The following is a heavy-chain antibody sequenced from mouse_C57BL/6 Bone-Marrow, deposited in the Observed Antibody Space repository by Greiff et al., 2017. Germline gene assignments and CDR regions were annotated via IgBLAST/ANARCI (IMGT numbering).Heavy chain of an antibody. Sequence: VQLQQSGPGLVQPSPSLSITCTASGFSLTSYGVHWVRQSPGKGLEWLGVIWSGGSTDYYAAFISRLSISKDNSKSQVFFKMNRLQADDTAIYYCARKAYYSNYWFAYWGQGTLVTVSA. CDR1: GFSLTSYG. J-gene: IGHJ3*01. D-gene: IGHD2-5*01. CDR3: ARKAYYSNYWFAY. V-gene: IGHV2-2*01. CDR2: IWSGGST.